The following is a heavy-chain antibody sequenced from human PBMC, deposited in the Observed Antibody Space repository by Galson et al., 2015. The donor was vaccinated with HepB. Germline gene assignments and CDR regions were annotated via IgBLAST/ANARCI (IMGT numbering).Heavy chain of an antibody. CDR1: GYTFTSYD. V-gene: IGHV1-8*01. J-gene: IGHJ6*03. D-gene: IGHD3-3*01. CDR3: ARGRRTYYDFWSGYSYYYYYYYMDV. CDR2: MNPNSGNT. Sequence: SVKVSCKASGYTFTSYDINWVRQATGQGLEWMGWMNPNSGNTGYAQKFQGRVTMTRNTSISTAYMELSSLRSEDTAVYYCARGRRTYYDFWSGYSYYYYYYYMDVWGKGTTVTVSS.